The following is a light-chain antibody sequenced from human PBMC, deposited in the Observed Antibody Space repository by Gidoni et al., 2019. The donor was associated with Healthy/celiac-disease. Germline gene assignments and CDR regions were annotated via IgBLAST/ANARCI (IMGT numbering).Light chain of an antibody. J-gene: IGKJ4*01. CDR2: DAS. Sequence: EIVLTQSPATLSLSPGERATLSCRSSQSVSSYLAWYQQKPGQAPRLLIYDASNRATGIPARFSGSGSGKDFTLTISSLEHEDFAVYYCQQRSNMLTFGGGTKVEIK. CDR1: QSVSSY. CDR3: QQRSNMLT. V-gene: IGKV3-11*01.